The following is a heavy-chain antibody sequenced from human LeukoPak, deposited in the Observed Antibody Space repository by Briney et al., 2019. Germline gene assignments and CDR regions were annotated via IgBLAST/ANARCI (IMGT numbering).Heavy chain of an antibody. CDR3: ARGGDAHKGGNY. CDR2: IHPSGST. J-gene: IGHJ4*02. D-gene: IGHD5-24*01. CDR1: GGSFSGHY. Sequence: PSETLSLACAVYGGSFSGHYWSWTRQPPGKGLEWIGEIHPSGSTSYNPPLKSRVTISVDTSKNQLSLKLSSVTAADTAVYFCARGGDAHKGGNYWGQGTLVTVSS. V-gene: IGHV4-34*01.